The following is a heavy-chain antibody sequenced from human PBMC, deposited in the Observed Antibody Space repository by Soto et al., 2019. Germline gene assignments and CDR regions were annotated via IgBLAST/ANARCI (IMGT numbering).Heavy chain of an antibody. CDR1: GFTFDDYA. Sequence: EVQLVESGGGLVQPGRSLRLSCAASGFTFDDYAMHWVRQAPGKGLEWVSGISWNSGSIGYADSVKGRFTISRDNAKNFLYLQMNSLRAEDTALYYCAKDIGPPTPNDFYYGMDVWGQGTTVTVSS. CDR2: ISWNSGSI. J-gene: IGHJ6*02. D-gene: IGHD3-16*01. V-gene: IGHV3-9*01. CDR3: AKDIGPPTPNDFYYGMDV.